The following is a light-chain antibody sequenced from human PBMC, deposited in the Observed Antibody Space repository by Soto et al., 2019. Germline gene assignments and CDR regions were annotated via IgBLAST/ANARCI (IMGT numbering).Light chain of an antibody. Sequence: SALTQAASVSGSPGQSITISCTGTSSDVGAYNYVSWYQHHPGKAPKLMIYDVSYRPSWVSNRFSGSKSGNTASLTISGLQAEDEADYYCSSYTTSSTLIFGGGTKLTVL. CDR3: SSYTTSSTLI. CDR1: SSDVGAYNY. CDR2: DVS. J-gene: IGLJ2*01. V-gene: IGLV2-14*03.